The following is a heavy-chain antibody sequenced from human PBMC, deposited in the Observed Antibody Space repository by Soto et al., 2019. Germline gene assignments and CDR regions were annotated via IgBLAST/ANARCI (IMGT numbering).Heavy chain of an antibody. J-gene: IGHJ4*02. V-gene: IGHV1-18*01. CDR2: ISAYNGNT. CDR3: ARDRIGVLEQVGTDY. CDR1: GYTFTSYG. D-gene: IGHD2-15*01. Sequence: QVQLVQSGAEVKKPGASVKVSCKASGYTFTSYGISWVRQAPGQGLEWMGWISAYNGNTNYAQKLQGRVTMTTDTSTSTADMELRSLRSDDTVVYYCARDRIGVLEQVGTDYWGQGALVPVSS.